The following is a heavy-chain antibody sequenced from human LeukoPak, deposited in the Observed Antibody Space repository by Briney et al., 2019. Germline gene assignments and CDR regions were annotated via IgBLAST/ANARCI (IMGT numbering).Heavy chain of an antibody. V-gene: IGHV4-39*07. CDR2: VFYSETT. Sequence: SETLSLTCTVSGGSISSGTYYWGWIRQPPGKGLEWIGSVFYSETTNYNPSLKSRVTISVDTSKNKFSLKLTSVTAADTAVYYCARERTADNGLDYWGQGTLVTVSS. J-gene: IGHJ4*02. CDR1: GGSISSGTYY. D-gene: IGHD2-21*02. CDR3: ARERTADNGLDY.